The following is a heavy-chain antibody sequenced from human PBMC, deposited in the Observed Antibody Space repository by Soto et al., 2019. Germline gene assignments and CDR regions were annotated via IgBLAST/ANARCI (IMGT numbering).Heavy chain of an antibody. CDR2: IIAIFGAA. CDR3: ARGGYSSGWDN. V-gene: IGHV1-69*01. J-gene: IGHJ4*02. CDR1: GGTFSNFA. Sequence: QVQLVQSGAEVKKPGSSVKVSCKASGGTFSNFAVSWVRQAPGQGLEWMGGIIAIFGAAHYPQQFQGRVKITTDESTATADMELSSLRPEDTAVYYCARGGYSSGWDNWGQGTLITVSS. D-gene: IGHD6-19*01.